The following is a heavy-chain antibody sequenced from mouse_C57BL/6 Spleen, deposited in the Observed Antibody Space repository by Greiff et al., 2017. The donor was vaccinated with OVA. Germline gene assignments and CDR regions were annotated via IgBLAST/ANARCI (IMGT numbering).Heavy chain of an antibody. J-gene: IGHJ2*01. CDR2: IDPSDSYT. CDR1: GYTFTSYW. V-gene: IGHV1-69*01. D-gene: IGHD2-2*01. Sequence: QVQLQQPGAELVMPGASVKLSCKASGYTFTSYWMHWVKQRPGQGLEWIGEIDPSDSYTNYNQKFKGKSTLTVDKSSSTAYMQLSSLTSEDSAVDYCARNGYYFDYWGQGTTLTVSS. CDR3: ARNGYYFDY.